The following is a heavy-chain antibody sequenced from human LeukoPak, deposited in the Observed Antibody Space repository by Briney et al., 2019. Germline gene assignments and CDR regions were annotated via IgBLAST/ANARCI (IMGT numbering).Heavy chain of an antibody. CDR1: GFSLSTSGMC. V-gene: IGHV2-70*11. D-gene: IGHD6-6*01. Sequence: SGPTLVNPTQTLTLTCTFSGFSLSTSGMCVSWVRQPPGKALEWLARIDWDDDKYYSTSLKTRLTISKDTSKNQVVLTMTNMDPVDTATSYCARTYSSSSGAYYYYGMDVWGQGTTVSVSS. CDR3: ARTYSSSSGAYYYYGMDV. CDR2: IDWDDDK. J-gene: IGHJ6*02.